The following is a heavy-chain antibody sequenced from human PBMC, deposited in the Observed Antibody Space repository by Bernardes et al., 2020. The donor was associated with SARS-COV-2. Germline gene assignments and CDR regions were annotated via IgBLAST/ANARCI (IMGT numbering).Heavy chain of an antibody. V-gene: IGHV3-30*03. CDR3: AGGSGEAVYYYYYGLDV. J-gene: IGHJ6*02. D-gene: IGHD3-10*01. CDR1: GFTFSSYG. CDR2: ISYDGSNK. Sequence: GGSLRLSCAASGFTFSSYGMHWVRQAPGKGLEWVAVISYDGSNKYYVDSVKGRFTISRDNSKNTLYLQMNSLRAEDTAVYYCAGGSGEAVYYYYYGLDVWGQGTTVTVSS.